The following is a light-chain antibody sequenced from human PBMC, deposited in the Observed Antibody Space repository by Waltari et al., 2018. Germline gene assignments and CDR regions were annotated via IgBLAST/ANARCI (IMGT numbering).Light chain of an antibody. CDR1: QGINSA. V-gene: IGKV1-13*02. J-gene: IGKJ5*01. CDR3: QQFKSFLIT. Sequence: AIQLTQSPSSLSASVGDRVTITCRASQGINSALAWYQQKPGKAPKLRIYDASSLESGVPSRFSGSGYGTDFTLTISSLQPEDFATYYCQQFKSFLITFGQGTRLEIK. CDR2: DAS.